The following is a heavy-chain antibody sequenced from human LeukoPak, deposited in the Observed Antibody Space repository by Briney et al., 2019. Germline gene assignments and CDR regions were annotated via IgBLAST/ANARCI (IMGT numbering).Heavy chain of an antibody. CDR3: ARVGTTGATADI. V-gene: IGHV1-46*01. Sequence: ASVEVSCKASGYIFTTYYMHWLRQAPGQGPEWMGIINPRGGSTDYAQKFQGRVTMTSDTSTSTVYMELKSLRSEDTAVYFCARVGTTGATADIWGQGTLVTVSS. CDR1: GYIFTTYY. J-gene: IGHJ4*02. D-gene: IGHD4-11*01. CDR2: INPRGGST.